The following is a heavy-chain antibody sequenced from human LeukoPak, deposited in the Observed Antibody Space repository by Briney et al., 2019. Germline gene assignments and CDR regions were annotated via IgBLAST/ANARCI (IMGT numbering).Heavy chain of an antibody. CDR1: GFSFSSYA. V-gene: IGHV3-23*01. Sequence: LSGGSLRLSCAASGFSFSSYAMSWVRQAPGKGLEWVSGSGSGGTIYYADSVKGRFTISRDNSKNTLYLQMNSLRAEDTAVYYCAKDFWSGYYPNYWGQGTLVTVSS. D-gene: IGHD3-3*01. J-gene: IGHJ4*02. CDR2: SGSGGTI. CDR3: AKDFWSGYYPNY.